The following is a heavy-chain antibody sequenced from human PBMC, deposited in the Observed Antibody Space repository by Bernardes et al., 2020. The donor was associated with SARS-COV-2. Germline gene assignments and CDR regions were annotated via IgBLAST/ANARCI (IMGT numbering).Heavy chain of an antibody. V-gene: IGHV1-18*01. D-gene: IGHD6-19*01. CDR1: GYTFTSYG. CDR3: ARVAYSSGWSLGDYYYYGMDV. J-gene: IGHJ6*02. Sequence: ASVKVSCKASGYTFTSYGISWVRQAPGQGLEWMGWISAYNGNTNYAQKLQGRVTMTTDTSTSTAYMELRSLRSDDTAVYYCARVAYSSGWSLGDYYYYGMDVWGQGTTVTVSS. CDR2: ISAYNGNT.